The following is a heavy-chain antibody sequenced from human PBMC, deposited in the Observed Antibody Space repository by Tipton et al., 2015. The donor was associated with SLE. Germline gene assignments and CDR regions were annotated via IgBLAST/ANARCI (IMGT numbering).Heavy chain of an antibody. J-gene: IGHJ6*02. CDR1: GDSISSASSY. V-gene: IGHV4-61*02. Sequence: TLSLTCTVSGDSISSASSYWSWIRQPAGKGLEWIGRVYSTGSTNYNPSLKSRVAMSVDSAKNQFSLKVTSVTAADTAVYYCARGMVTWRGAILGVDVWGQGTTVNVSS. CDR3: ARGMVTWRGAILGVDV. D-gene: IGHD2-21*02. CDR2: VYSTGST.